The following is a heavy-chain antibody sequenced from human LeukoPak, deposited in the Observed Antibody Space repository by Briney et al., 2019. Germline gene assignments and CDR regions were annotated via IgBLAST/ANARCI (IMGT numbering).Heavy chain of an antibody. CDR1: GFTFSSYG. CDR3: AKDQTAYDFWSGSSYNWFDP. V-gene: IGHV3-30*02. CDR2: IRYDGSNK. Sequence: GGSLRLSCAASGFTFSSYGMHWVRQAPGKGLEWVAFIRYDGSNKYYADSGKGRFTISRDNSKNTLYLQMNSLRAEDTAVYYCAKDQTAYDFWSGSSYNWFDPWGQGTLVTVSS. J-gene: IGHJ5*02. D-gene: IGHD3-3*01.